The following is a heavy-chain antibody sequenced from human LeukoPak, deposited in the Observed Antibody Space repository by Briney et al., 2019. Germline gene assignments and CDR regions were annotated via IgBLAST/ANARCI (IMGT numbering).Heavy chain of an antibody. V-gene: IGHV3-23*01. CDR2: ISGSGGST. CDR1: GFTFSSYA. J-gene: IGHJ4*02. Sequence: GGSLRLSCAGSGFTFSSYAMSWVRQAPGKGLEWVSAISGSGGSTYYADSVKGRFTISRDNSKNTLYLQMNSLRAEDTAVYYCAKTAEYYYDSSGPSDYWGQGTLVTVSS. CDR3: AKTAEYYYDSSGPSDY. D-gene: IGHD3-22*01.